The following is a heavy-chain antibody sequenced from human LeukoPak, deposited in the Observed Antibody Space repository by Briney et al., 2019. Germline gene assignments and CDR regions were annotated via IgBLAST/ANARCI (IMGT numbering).Heavy chain of an antibody. CDR2: IRYDGSNK. V-gene: IGHV3-30*02. Sequence: PGGSLRLSCAASGFTFSSYGMHWVRQAPGKGLEWAAFIRYDGSNKYYADSVKGRFTISRDNSKNTMSLEMNSLRVEDTAVYYCAKDYVSGDGYWDFDYWGQGTLVTVSS. J-gene: IGHJ4*02. CDR3: AKDYVSGDGYWDFDY. D-gene: IGHD5-24*01. CDR1: GFTFSSYG.